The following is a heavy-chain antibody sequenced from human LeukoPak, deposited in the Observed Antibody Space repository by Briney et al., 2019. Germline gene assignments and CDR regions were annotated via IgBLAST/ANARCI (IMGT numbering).Heavy chain of an antibody. J-gene: IGHJ4*02. CDR2: INHSGST. Sequence: SETLSLTCTVSGGSISSSSYYWSWIRQPPGKGLEWIGEINHSGSTNYNPSLKSRVTISVDTSKNQFSLKLSSVTAADTAVYYCARSSTTEDFDYWGQGTLVTVSS. D-gene: IGHD2/OR15-2a*01. CDR3: ARSSTTEDFDY. V-gene: IGHV4-39*07. CDR1: GGSISSSSYY.